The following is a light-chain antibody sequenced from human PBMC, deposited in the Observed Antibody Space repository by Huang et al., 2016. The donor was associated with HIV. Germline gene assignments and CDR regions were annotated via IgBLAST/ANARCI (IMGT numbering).Light chain of an antibody. CDR3: QQSYSTLYT. CDR2: AAS. CDR1: QSISSY. Sequence: DIQMTQSPSSLSASVGDRVTIACRASQSISSYLNWYQQKPGKAPKLLIYAASSLQSGVPSRFGGSGSGTDFTLTISNLQPEDFETYYCQQSYSTLYTFGQGTKLEIK. V-gene: IGKV1-39*01. J-gene: IGKJ2*01.